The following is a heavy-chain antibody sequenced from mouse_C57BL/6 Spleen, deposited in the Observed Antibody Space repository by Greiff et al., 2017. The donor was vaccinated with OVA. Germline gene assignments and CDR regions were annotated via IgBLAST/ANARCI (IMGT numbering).Heavy chain of an antibody. CDR1: GYTFTGYW. CDR3: ARDYGSSYGFAY. J-gene: IGHJ3*01. Sequence: QVQLQQPGAELVKPGASVKMSCKASGYTFTGYWINWVKQRPGQGLEWIGDLSPGSGSTNYNAKFKSKATLTVDTSSSTAYMQLSSLTSEDSAVYYCARDYGSSYGFAYWGQGTLVTVSA. D-gene: IGHD1-1*01. CDR2: LSPGSGST. V-gene: IGHV1-55*01.